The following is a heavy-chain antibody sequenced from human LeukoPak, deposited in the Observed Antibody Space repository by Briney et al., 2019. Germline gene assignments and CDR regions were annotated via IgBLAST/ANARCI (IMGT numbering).Heavy chain of an antibody. V-gene: IGHV3-7*03. J-gene: IGHJ4*02. CDR2: IKQDGSEK. CDR1: GFTFSSYW. CDR3: AKAHDYYDSSGYYYDPDYYFDY. Sequence: GGPLRLSCAASGFTFSSYWMSWVRQAPGKGLEWVANIKQDGSEKYYVDSVKGRFTISRDNSKNTLYLQMNSLRAEDTAVYYCAKAHDYYDSSGYYYDPDYYFDYWGQGTLVTVSS. D-gene: IGHD3-22*01.